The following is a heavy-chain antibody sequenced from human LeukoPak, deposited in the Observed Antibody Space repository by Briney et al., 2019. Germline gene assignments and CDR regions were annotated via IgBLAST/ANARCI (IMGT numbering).Heavy chain of an antibody. CDR2: IRQDGSEK. J-gene: IGHJ4*02. CDR3: ARENGGIAAA. D-gene: IGHD6-13*01. V-gene: IGHV3-7*01. CDR1: GFTFNNYW. Sequence: GGSLRLSCAASGFTFNNYWMSWVRQAPGKGLEWVANIRQDGSEKYYVDSVKGRFTISRDNGKNSLYLQMNSLRAEDTAVYYCARENGGIAAAWGQGTLVTVSS.